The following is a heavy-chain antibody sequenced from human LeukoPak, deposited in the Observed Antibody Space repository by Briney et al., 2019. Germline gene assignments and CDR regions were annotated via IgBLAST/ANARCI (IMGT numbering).Heavy chain of an antibody. CDR3: ARPNGVRWLQYPDEPNGYYFDY. Sequence: GESLKISCKGSGYSFTRYWMGWVRQMPGKGLAWMGIIYPGDSDTRYSPSFQGQVTISADKSISTAYLQWSSLKASDTAMYYCARPNGVRWLQYPDEPNGYYFDYWGQGTLVTVSP. D-gene: IGHD5-24*01. J-gene: IGHJ4*02. CDR1: GYSFTRYW. V-gene: IGHV5-51*01. CDR2: IYPGDSDT.